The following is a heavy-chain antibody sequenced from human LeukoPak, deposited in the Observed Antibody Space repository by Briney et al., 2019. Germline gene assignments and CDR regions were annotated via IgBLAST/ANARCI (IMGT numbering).Heavy chain of an antibody. J-gene: IGHJ5*02. CDR2: ISSSSDYI. D-gene: IGHD5-12*01. CDR1: GFTFNNYI. Sequence: GGSLRLSCAASGFTFNNYIMNWVRQAPGKGLEWVSSISSSSDYIYYADSVRGRFTISKDNAKSSLYLQMNSLRAEDTAVYYCARQYSGYLRNWFDPWGQGTLVTVSS. V-gene: IGHV3-21*01. CDR3: ARQYSGYLRNWFDP.